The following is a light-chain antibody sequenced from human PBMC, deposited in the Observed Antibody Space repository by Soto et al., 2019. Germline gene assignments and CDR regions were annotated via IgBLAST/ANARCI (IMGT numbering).Light chain of an antibody. CDR2: ATS. CDR1: PPISSP. CDR3: QHSYDTPA. Sequence: DIQMTQSPSSLSASVGDRVTITCRASPPISSPLSWYQQKPGKVPRLLIHATSRLQSGVPSRFSGSRSGTDFTLTISSLQPEDFATYYCQHSYDTPAFGQGTRLEIK. J-gene: IGKJ5*01. V-gene: IGKV1-39*01.